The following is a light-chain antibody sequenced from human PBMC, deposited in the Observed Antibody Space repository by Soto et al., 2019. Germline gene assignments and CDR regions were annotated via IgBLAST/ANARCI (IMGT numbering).Light chain of an antibody. CDR1: SSDVGGYNY. V-gene: IGLV2-14*01. Sequence: QSAPTQPASVSGSPGQSITISCTGTSSDVGGYNYVSWYQQHPGKAPKLMIYDVSNRPSGVSNRFSGSKSGNTASLTISGLQAEDEADYYCSSYTSSSTPHVVFGGGTKLTVL. CDR2: DVS. CDR3: SSYTSSSTPHVV. J-gene: IGLJ2*01.